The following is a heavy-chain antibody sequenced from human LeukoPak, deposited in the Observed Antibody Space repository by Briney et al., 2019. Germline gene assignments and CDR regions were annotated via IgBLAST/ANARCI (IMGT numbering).Heavy chain of an antibody. Sequence: PGGSLRLSCAASGFTFSTYAMSWVRQAPRKGLEWVSTISVGGSGTYYADSVKGRFTISGDNSKNTLFLQMNSLRAEDTAVYYCAKYRPAAPRTPFDYWGQGTLVTVSS. J-gene: IGHJ4*02. D-gene: IGHD2-2*01. CDR1: GFTFSTYA. CDR2: ISVGGSGT. V-gene: IGHV3-23*01. CDR3: AKYRPAAPRTPFDY.